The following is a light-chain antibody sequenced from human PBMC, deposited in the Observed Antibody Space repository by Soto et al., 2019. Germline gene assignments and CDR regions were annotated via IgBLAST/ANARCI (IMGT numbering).Light chain of an antibody. J-gene: IGKJ1*01. CDR1: QSVSNY. Sequence: EIVLTQSPATLSLSPGERATLSCRTSQSVSNYVAWYQQKPGQAPRLLMYDASNRATGIPARFSGSGSGTEFTLTISSLQPDDFATYYCQQYNSYSGTFGQGTKVDIK. CDR3: QQYNSYSGT. V-gene: IGKV3-11*01. CDR2: DAS.